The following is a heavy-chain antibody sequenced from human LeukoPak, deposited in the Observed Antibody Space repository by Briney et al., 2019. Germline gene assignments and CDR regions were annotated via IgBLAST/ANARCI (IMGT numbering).Heavy chain of an antibody. Sequence: GGSLRLSCAASGFNFSATYMTWIRQAPGKGLEWVSYISSRGIIINYADSVKGRFTISRDDAKSSLYLHMNNLRTEDTALYYCASGGDYVGIAATFRYWGQGSLVTVSS. CDR3: ASGGDYVGIAATFRY. J-gene: IGHJ4*02. CDR1: GFNFSATY. V-gene: IGHV3-11*01. D-gene: IGHD4-23*01. CDR2: ISSRGIII.